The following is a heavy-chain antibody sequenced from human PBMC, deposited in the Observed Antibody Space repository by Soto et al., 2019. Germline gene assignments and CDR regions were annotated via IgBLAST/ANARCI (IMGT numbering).Heavy chain of an antibody. V-gene: IGHV3-23*01. CDR1: GFTFSSYA. D-gene: IGHD3-3*01. Sequence: GGSLRLSCAASGFTFSSYAMTWVRQAPGKGLEWVSTVSGSGGTTDYADSVKGRFTVSRDISKNKLYLQMNSLRAEDTAVYYCAKCNDFWGKYFDYWGQGSLVTVSS. J-gene: IGHJ4*02. CDR3: AKCNDFWGKYFDY. CDR2: VSGSGGTT.